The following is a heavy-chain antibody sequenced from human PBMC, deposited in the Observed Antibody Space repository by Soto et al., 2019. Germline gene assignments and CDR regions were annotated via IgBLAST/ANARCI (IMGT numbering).Heavy chain of an antibody. V-gene: IGHV3-23*01. CDR2: ISGSGGST. Sequence: GSLRLSCAASXFTFSSYAMSWVRQAPGKGLKWVSAISGSGGSTYYADSVKGRFTISRDNSKNTLYLQMNSLRAEDTAVYYCAKDLSNRDWNYATRDFAYWGQGTLVTVSS. CDR3: AKDLSNRDWNYATRDFAY. J-gene: IGHJ4*02. D-gene: IGHD1-7*01. CDR1: XFTFSSYA.